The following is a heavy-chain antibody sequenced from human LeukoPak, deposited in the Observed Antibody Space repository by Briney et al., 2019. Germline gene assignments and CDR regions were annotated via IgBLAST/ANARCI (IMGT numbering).Heavy chain of an antibody. V-gene: IGHV1-69*13. CDR3: ARVTHYDILTGYPDVYGMDV. CDR2: IIPIFGTA. D-gene: IGHD3-9*01. Sequence: SVKVSCKASGYTFTSYGISWVRQAPGQGLEWMGGIIPIFGTANYAQKFQGRVTITADESTSTAYMELSSLRSEDTAVYYCARVTHYDILTGYPDVYGMDVWGKGTTVTVSS. J-gene: IGHJ6*04. CDR1: GYTFTSYG.